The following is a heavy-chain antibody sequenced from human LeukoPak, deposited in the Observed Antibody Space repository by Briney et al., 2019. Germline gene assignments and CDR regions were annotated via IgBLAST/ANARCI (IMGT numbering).Heavy chain of an antibody. V-gene: IGHV4-34*12. CDR1: GYSLTNHY. CDR2: ILHTGSA. D-gene: IGHD1-26*01. J-gene: IGHJ4*02. Sequence: PSETLSLTCVVSGYSLTNHYWIWIRQPPGKGLEWMGQILHTGSANYNPDSKSRLIISIDTSKNKTFLRLTSITAADTTVYYYASGPGADHFWGQGTLITVSS. CDR3: ASGPGADHF.